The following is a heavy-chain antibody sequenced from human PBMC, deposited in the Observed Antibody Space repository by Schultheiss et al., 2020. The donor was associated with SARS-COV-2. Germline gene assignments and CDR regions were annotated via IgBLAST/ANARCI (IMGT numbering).Heavy chain of an antibody. Sequence: ASVKVSCKASGYTFTSYDINWVRQATGQGLEWMGWMNPNSGNTGYAQKFQGRVTITRNTSISTAYMELSSLRSEDTAVYYCARVEGHYDFWSGSHWFDPWGQGTLVTVSS. J-gene: IGHJ5*02. D-gene: IGHD3-3*01. CDR3: ARVEGHYDFWSGSHWFDP. CDR1: GYTFTSYD. CDR2: MNPNSGNT. V-gene: IGHV1-8*03.